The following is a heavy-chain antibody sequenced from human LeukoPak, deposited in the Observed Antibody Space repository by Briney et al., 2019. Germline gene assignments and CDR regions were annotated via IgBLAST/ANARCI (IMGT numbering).Heavy chain of an antibody. Sequence: GGSLRLSCAASGFTFSGYGLNWVRQAPGKGLEWISSISSSTRYIFYADSVKGRFTISRDNAKNSLYLQMNSLRAEDTAVYFCARDLPMTVGNIGYWGQGTLVTVSS. D-gene: IGHD3-22*01. V-gene: IGHV3-21*01. CDR1: GFTFSGYG. J-gene: IGHJ4*02. CDR2: ISSSTRYI. CDR3: ARDLPMTVGNIGY.